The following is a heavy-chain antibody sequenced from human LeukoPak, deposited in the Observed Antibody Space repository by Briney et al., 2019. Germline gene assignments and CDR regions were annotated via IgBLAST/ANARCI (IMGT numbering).Heavy chain of an antibody. CDR2: TSHSDSP. CDR1: GMSITSRHY. D-gene: IGHD3-16*01. J-gene: IGHJ5*02. V-gene: IGHV4-38-2*02. Sequence: SETLSLTCSVSGMSITSRHYWGWLRQTPGKGLEWIGSTSHSDSPYYNPSLESRVTISLDTSRNLFSLKLTSVTAADTAVYFCARDFGETSLPNWFDPWGQGTLVIVSS. CDR3: ARDFGETSLPNWFDP.